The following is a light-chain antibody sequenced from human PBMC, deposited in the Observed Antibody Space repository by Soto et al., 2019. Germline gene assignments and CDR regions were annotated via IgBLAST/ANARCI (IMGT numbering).Light chain of an antibody. CDR1: SGDVGGYNL. V-gene: IGLV2-23*02. Sequence: QSVLTQPASVSGSPGQSITIPCTGTSGDVGGYNLVSWYQQHPSKAPKLMIYEVTERPSGVSNRFSGSKSGNTASLTISGLQPDDEADYYCCSYAGNSEVFGTGTKVTVL. CDR3: CSYAGNSEV. J-gene: IGLJ1*01. CDR2: EVT.